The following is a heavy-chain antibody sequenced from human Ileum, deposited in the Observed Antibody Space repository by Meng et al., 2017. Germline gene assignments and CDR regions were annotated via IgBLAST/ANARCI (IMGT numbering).Heavy chain of an antibody. J-gene: IGHJ4*02. CDR2: IYWDDDK. D-gene: IGHD6-13*01. CDR1: GFSFSTSGVG. V-gene: IGHV2-5*02. CDR3: AHKNIAVTGTWYFDY. Sequence: QITLKESGPTLVKATQTLTLTCTFSGFSFSTSGVGVGWIRQPPGKAPEWLALIYWDDDKRYSPSLKSRLTITKDTSKNQVVLRMTNMDPVDTATYYCAHKNIAVTGTWYFDYWGQGTLVTVSS.